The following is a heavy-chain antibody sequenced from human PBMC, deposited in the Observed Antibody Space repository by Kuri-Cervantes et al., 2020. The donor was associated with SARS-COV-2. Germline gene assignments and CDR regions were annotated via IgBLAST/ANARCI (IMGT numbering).Heavy chain of an antibody. CDR1: GYTFSGYY. J-gene: IGHJ6*02. Sequence: ASVKVSCKASGYTFSGYYIHWVRQAPGQGLEWMGWIKPNSGGTNYAQKFQGRVTMTRDTSISTAYMELSRLRSDDTAVYYCGGGPFDFVVLPAAQGYYYYGMDVWGQGTTVTVSS. D-gene: IGHD2-2*01. CDR3: GGGPFDFVVLPAAQGYYYYGMDV. V-gene: IGHV1-2*02. CDR2: IKPNSGGT.